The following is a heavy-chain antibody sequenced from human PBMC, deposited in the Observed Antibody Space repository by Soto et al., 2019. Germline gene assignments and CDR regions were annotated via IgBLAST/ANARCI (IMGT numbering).Heavy chain of an antibody. J-gene: IGHJ6*02. CDR3: ARKLELGGSYYYYVARDV. V-gene: IGHV1-2*02. Sequence: GASVKVSCKASGYTFTDYYMHWVRQAPGQGLEWMGWINPNSGGTNYAQKFQGRVTMTRDTSISTAYMELSRLRSDDTAVYYCARKLELGGSYYYYVARDVWGQGTTGTVSS. CDR2: INPNSGGT. CDR1: GYTFTDYY. D-gene: IGHD1-7*01.